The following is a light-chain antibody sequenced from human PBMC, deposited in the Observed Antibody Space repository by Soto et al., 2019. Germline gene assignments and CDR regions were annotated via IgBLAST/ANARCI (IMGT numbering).Light chain of an antibody. CDR3: QQYNNRPLT. CDR2: GAS. V-gene: IGKV3-15*01. CDR1: QSVSNN. J-gene: IGKJ4*01. Sequence: EIVLTQSPGTLSLSPGERATLSCRASQSVSNNYLAWYQQKPGQAPRLPIYGASTRATGIPARFSGSGSGTEFTLIISSLQSEDFAGYYCQQYNNRPLTFGGGTKVDIK.